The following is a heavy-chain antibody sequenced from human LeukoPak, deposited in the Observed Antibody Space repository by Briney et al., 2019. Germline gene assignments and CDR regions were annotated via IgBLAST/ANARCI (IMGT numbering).Heavy chain of an antibody. Sequence: ASVKVSCKASGGTFSGYAIGWVRQAPGQGLEWMGGIIPIFGTANYAQKFQGRVTITADESTSTAYMELSSLRSEDTAVYYCARGEGIVVVPAAIRDWGQGTLVTVSS. CDR3: ARGEGIVVVPAAIRD. CDR2: IIPIFGTA. CDR1: GGTFSGYA. V-gene: IGHV1-69*13. D-gene: IGHD2-2*02. J-gene: IGHJ4*02.